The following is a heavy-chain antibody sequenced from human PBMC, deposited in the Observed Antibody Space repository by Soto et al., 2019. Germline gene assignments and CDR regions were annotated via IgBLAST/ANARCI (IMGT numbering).Heavy chain of an antibody. V-gene: IGHV3-23*01. Sequence: GGSLRLSCAASRFTFSSYAMSWVRQAPGKGLEWVSAISGGDGSAYYADSVKGRFTISRDNSKKTLSLQMNSLRAEDTAVYYCAKRNRDCTGTSCPYCFDYWGQGTLVTVSS. CDR1: RFTFSSYA. D-gene: IGHD2-2*01. J-gene: IGHJ4*02. CDR3: AKRNRDCTGTSCPYCFDY. CDR2: ISGGDGSA.